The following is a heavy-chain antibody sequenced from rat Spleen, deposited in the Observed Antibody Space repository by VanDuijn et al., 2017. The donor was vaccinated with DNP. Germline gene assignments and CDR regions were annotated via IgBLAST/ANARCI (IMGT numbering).Heavy chain of an antibody. CDR1: GYSITSKY. CDR2: IRFGGNT. D-gene: IGHD1-2*01. J-gene: IGHJ3*01. Sequence: EVQLQESGPGLVKPSQSLSLTCSVTGYSITSKYWAWIRKFPGNKMEWMGYIRFGGNTGYNPSLKSRISLTRDTSKNQFFLQLNSVTTEDTAIYYCARSDYYGSYRPFTYWGQGTLVTVSS. CDR3: ARSDYYGSYRPFTY. V-gene: IGHV3-1*01.